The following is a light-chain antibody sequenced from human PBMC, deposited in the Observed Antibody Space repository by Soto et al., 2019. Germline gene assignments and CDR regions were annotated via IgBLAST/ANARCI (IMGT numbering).Light chain of an antibody. CDR1: QRVSSGF. CDR3: QQYGGSPFT. CDR2: AAS. J-gene: IGKJ3*01. Sequence: EIVLTQSPGTLSLSPGESATLSCGASQRVSSGFLAWYQQKPGLAPRLLIYAASSRATGIPDRLSGSGSGTDFTLTISRLEPEDFGVYYCQQYGGSPFTFGPGTKVDIK. V-gene: IGKV3-20*01.